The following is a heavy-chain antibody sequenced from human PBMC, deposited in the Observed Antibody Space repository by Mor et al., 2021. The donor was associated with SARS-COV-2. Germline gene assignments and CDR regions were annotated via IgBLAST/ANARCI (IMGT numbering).Heavy chain of an antibody. V-gene: IGHV4-39*07. Sequence: YYNPSLKSRVTISVDTSKNQFSLKLSSVTAADTAVYYCARDSSYHRTFDYWGQGTLVTVSS. D-gene: IGHD3-10*01. CDR3: ARDSSYHRTFDY. J-gene: IGHJ4*02.